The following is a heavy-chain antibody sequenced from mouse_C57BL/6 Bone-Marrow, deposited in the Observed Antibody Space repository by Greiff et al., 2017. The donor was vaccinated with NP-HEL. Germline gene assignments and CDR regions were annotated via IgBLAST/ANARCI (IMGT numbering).Heavy chain of an antibody. Sequence: VQLQQSGAELVRPGASVTLSCKASGYTFTDYEMHWVKQTPVHGLEWIGAIDPETGGTAYNQKFKGKAILTADKSSSTAYMELRSLTSEDSAVYYCTRSYYYGSSYYFDYWGQGTTLTVSS. V-gene: IGHV1-15*01. CDR3: TRSYYYGSSYYFDY. D-gene: IGHD1-1*01. J-gene: IGHJ2*01. CDR1: GYTFTDYE. CDR2: IDPETGGT.